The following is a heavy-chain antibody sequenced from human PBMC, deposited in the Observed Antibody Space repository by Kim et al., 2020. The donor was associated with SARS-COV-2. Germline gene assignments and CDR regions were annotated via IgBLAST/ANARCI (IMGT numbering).Heavy chain of an antibody. CDR1: GGSISSGSYY. Sequence: SETLSLTCTVSGGSISSGSYYWSWIRQPAGKGLEWIGRIYTSGSTNYNPSLKSRVTISVDTSKNQFSLKLSSVTAADTAVYYCARDGGRLVGAIHHFDYWGQGTLVTVSS. CDR2: IYTSGST. J-gene: IGHJ4*02. CDR3: ARDGGRLVGAIHHFDY. V-gene: IGHV4-61*02. D-gene: IGHD1-26*01.